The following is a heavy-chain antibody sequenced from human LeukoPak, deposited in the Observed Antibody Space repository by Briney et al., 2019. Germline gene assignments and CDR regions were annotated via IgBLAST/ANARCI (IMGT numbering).Heavy chain of an antibody. J-gene: IGHJ4*02. D-gene: IGHD5-12*01. CDR2: ISSNGDST. CDR3: ARGGGYRGYGQDY. V-gene: IGHV3-64*01. Sequence: GGSLRLSCAASGFTFSSYAMHWVRQAPGKGLEYVSAISSNGDSTYYANSVKGRFTISRDNSKNTLYLQMGSLRVEDMAVYYCARGGGYRGYGQDYWGQGTLVTVSS. CDR1: GFTFSSYA.